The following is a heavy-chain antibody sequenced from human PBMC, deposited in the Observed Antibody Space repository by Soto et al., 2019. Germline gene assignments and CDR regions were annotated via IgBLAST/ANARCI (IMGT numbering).Heavy chain of an antibody. V-gene: IGHV4-31*03. D-gene: IGHD2-15*01. J-gene: IGHJ5*02. Sequence: SETLSLTCTVSGGSISSGGSYWSWIRQHPGKGLEWIGYTYYSGSSYYNLSLKSRVTISVDTSKNQFSLKLSSATAADTAVYYCARHRTRGSAFDPWGQGTLVTVSS. CDR2: TYYSGSS. CDR3: ARHRTRGSAFDP. CDR1: GGSISSGGSY.